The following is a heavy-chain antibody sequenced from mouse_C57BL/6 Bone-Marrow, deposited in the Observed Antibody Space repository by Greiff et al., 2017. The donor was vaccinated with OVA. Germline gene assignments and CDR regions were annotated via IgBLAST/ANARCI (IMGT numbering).Heavy chain of an antibody. D-gene: IGHD2-1*01. V-gene: IGHV5-2*01. CDR1: EYAFPSYD. J-gene: IGHJ4*01. CDR3: ARRGVTSYCYALDY. Sequence: VQLKESGAGLVQPGESLKLSCESSEYAFPSYDMSWVRQTPEQRLELVAAINSDGGCTYYPDNMEGRVIISRDNTKKTLYLQMSSLRSEDTALYYCARRGVTSYCYALDYWGQGTSVTVSS. CDR2: INSDGGCT.